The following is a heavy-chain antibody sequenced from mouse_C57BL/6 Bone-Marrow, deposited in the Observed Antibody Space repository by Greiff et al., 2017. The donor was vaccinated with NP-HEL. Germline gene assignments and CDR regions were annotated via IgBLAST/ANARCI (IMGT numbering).Heavy chain of an antibody. J-gene: IGHJ2*01. Sequence: EVQLQQSGPELVKPGASVKIPCKASGYTFTDYNMDWVKQSHGKSLEWIGDINPNNGGTIYNQKFKGQATLTVDKSSSTAYMELRSLTSEDTAVYCCARRDLKESYFDYWGQGTTLTVSS. V-gene: IGHV1-18*01. CDR2: INPNNGGT. D-gene: IGHD1-3*01. CDR1: GYTFTDYN. CDR3: ARRDLKESYFDY.